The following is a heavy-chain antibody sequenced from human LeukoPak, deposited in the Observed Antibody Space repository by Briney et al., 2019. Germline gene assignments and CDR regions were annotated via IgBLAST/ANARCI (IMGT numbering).Heavy chain of an antibody. V-gene: IGHV3-48*04. CDR1: GFTFSGYS. CDR2: ISNSGSTI. J-gene: IGHJ4*02. CDR3: SRLRGYSYGYADY. D-gene: IGHD5-18*01. Sequence: GGSLRLSCAASGFTFSGYSMDWVRQAPGKGLEGVSYISNSGSTIDYADSVKGRFTISRDNAKNSLYLQMNSLRAEDTAVYYCSRLRGYSYGYADYWGQGTLVTVSS.